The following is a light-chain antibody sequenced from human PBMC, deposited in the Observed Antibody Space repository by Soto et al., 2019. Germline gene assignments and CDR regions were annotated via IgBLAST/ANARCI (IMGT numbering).Light chain of an antibody. CDR1: QTVSSN. CDR2: GAS. V-gene: IGKV3-15*01. J-gene: IGKJ2*01. Sequence: EIVMTQSPATLSVSPGERATLSCRASQTVSSNLAWYQQKPAQPPRLLVYGASTRSTDIPARFSGSGSGTEFTLTISSLHSEDFAVYDCQQSNNSPYTFGRGPKLEIK. CDR3: QQSNNSPYT.